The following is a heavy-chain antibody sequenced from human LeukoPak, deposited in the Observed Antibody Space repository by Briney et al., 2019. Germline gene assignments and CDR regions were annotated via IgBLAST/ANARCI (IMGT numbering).Heavy chain of an antibody. D-gene: IGHD3-16*01. J-gene: IGHJ5*02. Sequence: SETLSLTCTVSGGSISSSSYYWGWIRQPPGKGLEWIGSIYYSGSTYYNPSLRSRVTISVDTSKSQFSLKLSSVTAADTAVYYCARRGGLQRNWFDPWGQGTLVTVSS. CDR3: ARRGGLQRNWFDP. V-gene: IGHV4-39*01. CDR2: IYYSGST. CDR1: GGSISSSSYY.